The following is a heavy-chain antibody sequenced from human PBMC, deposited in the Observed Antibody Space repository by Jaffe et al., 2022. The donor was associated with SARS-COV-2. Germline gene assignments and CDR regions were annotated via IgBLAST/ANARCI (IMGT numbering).Heavy chain of an antibody. CDR1: GFSFRSYG. D-gene: IGHD6-13*01. V-gene: IGHV3-33*03. J-gene: IGHJ3*02. Sequence: QVQLVESGGGVVQPGRSLRLSCEGSGFSFRSYGMHWVRQAPGKGLEWVAVIWFDGTNKYYADSVKGRFTISRDNSKNTVYLDINSLRAEDTAVYYCAGGYTSSWHAFDMWGQGTRVTVSS. CDR2: IWFDGTNK. CDR3: AGGYTSSWHAFDM.